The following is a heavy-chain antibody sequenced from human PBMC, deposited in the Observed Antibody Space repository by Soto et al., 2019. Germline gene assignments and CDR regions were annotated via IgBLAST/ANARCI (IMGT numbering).Heavy chain of an antibody. V-gene: IGHV3-23*01. D-gene: IGHD1-26*01. CDR3: AKVASKWELLDRVDY. CDR1: GFTFSSYD. CDR2: ISGSGGST. Sequence: PGGSLRLSCAASGFTFSSYDMHWVRQAPGKGLEWVSAISGSGGSTYYADSVKGRFTISRDNSKNTLYLQMNSLRAEDTAVYYCAKVASKWELLDRVDYWGQGTLVTVSS. J-gene: IGHJ4*02.